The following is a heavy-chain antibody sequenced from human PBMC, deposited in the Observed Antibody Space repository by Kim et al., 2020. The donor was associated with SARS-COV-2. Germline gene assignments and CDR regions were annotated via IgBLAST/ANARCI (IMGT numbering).Heavy chain of an antibody. J-gene: IGHJ4*02. CDR2: IYYSGST. CDR1: GDSISSGGYY. Sequence: SETLSLTCTVSGDSISSGGYYWSWIRQHPGKGLEWIGYIYYSGSTYYNPSLNSRVTISVDTSKNHFSLKLSSVTAADTAVYYCARLMTSVTHFDYWGQGT. V-gene: IGHV4-31*03. D-gene: IGHD4-17*01. CDR3: ARLMTSVTHFDY.